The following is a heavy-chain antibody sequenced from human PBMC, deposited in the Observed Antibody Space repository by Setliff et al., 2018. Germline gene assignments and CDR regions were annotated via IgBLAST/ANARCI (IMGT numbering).Heavy chain of an antibody. CDR3: ARGHTSMAP. CDR1: GFTFSSYS. Sequence: PGGSLRLSCAASGFTFSSYSMNWVRQAPGKGLEWVSYITSSGDTMNYADSVKGRFTISRDNAKNSLHLQMNSLRAEDTAVYYCARGHTSMAPWGQGTLVTVSS. D-gene: IGHD5-18*01. J-gene: IGHJ5*02. V-gene: IGHV3-48*04. CDR2: ITSSGDTM.